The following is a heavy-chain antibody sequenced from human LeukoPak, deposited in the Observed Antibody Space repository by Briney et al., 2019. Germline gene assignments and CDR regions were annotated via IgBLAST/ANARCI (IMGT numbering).Heavy chain of an antibody. Sequence: GSLRLSCVASGFTFRSYSMNWVRQAPGKGLEWVSAIDPSSTYIYYADSVKGRFTISRDNAENSLYLQMNSLRVEDTAVYYCARAPTVLVGYCSSSSCQADYWGQGTLVTVSS. J-gene: IGHJ4*02. V-gene: IGHV3-21*01. D-gene: IGHD2-2*01. CDR3: ARAPTVLVGYCSSSSCQADY. CDR2: IDPSSTYI. CDR1: GFTFRSYS.